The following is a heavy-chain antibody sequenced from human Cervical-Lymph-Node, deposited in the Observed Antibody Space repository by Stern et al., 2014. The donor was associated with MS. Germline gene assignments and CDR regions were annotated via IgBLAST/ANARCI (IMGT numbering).Heavy chain of an antibody. V-gene: IGHV1-69*12. Sequence: QDQLVQSGAEVKKPGSSVKVSCNASGGSFSSLAISWVRQTSGKGLEWMGGFTLILGSPNYAQKFQISVPISAHASTRTVYMELNSWNSEDPAVYFCARDRRNGHTYPLEPGGQGTLVPVSS. CDR1: GGSFSSLA. J-gene: IGHJ3*01. D-gene: IGHD5-24*01. CDR2: FTLILGSP. CDR3: ARDRRNGHTYPLEP.